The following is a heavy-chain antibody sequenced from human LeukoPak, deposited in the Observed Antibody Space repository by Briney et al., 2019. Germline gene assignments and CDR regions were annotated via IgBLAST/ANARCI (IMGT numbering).Heavy chain of an antibody. V-gene: IGHV3-7*01. J-gene: IGHJ4*02. CDR3: ARGPGYLTDY. D-gene: IGHD2-15*01. Sequence: GGSLRLSCSASGFTFSTYWMSWVRQAPGKGLEWVANMKRDGSEIYYVDSVRGRFTISRDNARNSLYLQMNSLRAEDTAVYYCARGPGYLTDYWGRGTLVTVSS. CDR1: GFTFSTYW. CDR2: MKRDGSEI.